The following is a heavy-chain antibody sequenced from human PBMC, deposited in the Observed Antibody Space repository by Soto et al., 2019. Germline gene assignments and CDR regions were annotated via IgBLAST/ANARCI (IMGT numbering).Heavy chain of an antibody. CDR3: ARDRQLELLGN. D-gene: IGHD1-26*01. CDR1: GGSISSDNW. Sequence: SETLSLTCVVSGGSISSDNWWSWVRQPPGKGLEWIGEIYHSGDTNYNPSLKSRVTISVHKSKNQFSLELRSVTAADTAVYYCARDRQLELLGNWGQGTLVTVSS. V-gene: IGHV4-4*02. J-gene: IGHJ4*02. CDR2: IYHSGDT.